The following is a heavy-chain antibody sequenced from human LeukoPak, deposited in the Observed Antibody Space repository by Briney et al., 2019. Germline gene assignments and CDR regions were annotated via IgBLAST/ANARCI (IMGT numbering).Heavy chain of an antibody. CDR3: ARDRGYYYDSSRLIYFDY. CDR1: GGSISSYY. J-gene: IGHJ4*02. Sequence: SETLSLTCTVSGGSISSYYWSWIRQPPGKGLEWIGYIYYSGSTNYNPSLKSRVSISVDTSKNQFSLKLSSVTAADTAVHYCARDRGYYYDSSRLIYFDYWGQGTLVTVSS. D-gene: IGHD3-22*01. V-gene: IGHV4-59*01. CDR2: IYYSGST.